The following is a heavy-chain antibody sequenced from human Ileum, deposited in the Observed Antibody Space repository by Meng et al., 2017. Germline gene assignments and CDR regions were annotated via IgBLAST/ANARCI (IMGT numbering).Heavy chain of an antibody. CDR1: GGAFDGYY. CDR2: INHNGST. Sequence: QAQLQQWGAGLLKPWETHSLSCADYGGAFDGYYGPCIRQAPGKGQEWIGEINHNGSTNFNPSLKSRVTMSVDTSKKQFSLNLTSVTAADTAMYYCVRGLLVPNAIRTEYFPLWGQGTLVTVSS. V-gene: IGHV4-34*01. D-gene: IGHD2-2*02. CDR3: VRGLLVPNAIRTEYFPL. J-gene: IGHJ1*01.